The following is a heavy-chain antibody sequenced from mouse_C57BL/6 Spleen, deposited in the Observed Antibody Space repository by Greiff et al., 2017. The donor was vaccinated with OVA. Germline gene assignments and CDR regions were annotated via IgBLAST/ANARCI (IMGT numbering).Heavy chain of an antibody. Sequence: QVQLKESGPGLVQPSQSLSITCTVSGFSLTSYGVHWVRQSPGKGLEWLGVIWSGGSTDYNAAFISRLSISKDNSKSQVFFKMNSLQADDTAIYYCARHYFDYWGQGTTLTVSS. V-gene: IGHV2-2*01. CDR3: ARHYFDY. J-gene: IGHJ2*01. CDR2: IWSGGST. CDR1: GFSLTSYG.